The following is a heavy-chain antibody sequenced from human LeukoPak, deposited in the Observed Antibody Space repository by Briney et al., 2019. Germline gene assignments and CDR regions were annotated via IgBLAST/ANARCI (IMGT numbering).Heavy chain of an antibody. CDR3: ARGRGYCSSSSCHDFDF. CDR2: IYPGDSET. J-gene: IGHJ4*02. V-gene: IGHV5-51*01. CDR1: GYSFTNYW. D-gene: IGHD2-2*01. Sequence: KARESLKISCKGSGYSFTNYWIAWVRQMPGKGLEWMGIIYPGDSETTYSPSFQGQVTLSADKSITTTFLQWSSLKASDTAMYYCARGRGYCSSSSCHDFDFWGQGTQVTVSS.